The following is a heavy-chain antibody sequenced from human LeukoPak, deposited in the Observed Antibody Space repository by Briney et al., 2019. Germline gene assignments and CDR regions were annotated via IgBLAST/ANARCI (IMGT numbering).Heavy chain of an antibody. CDR3: ARSRYCSGGSCYSLQFFNY. D-gene: IGHD2-15*01. CDR1: GFTFSSYA. V-gene: IGHV3-23*01. CDR2: ISGSGGST. J-gene: IGHJ4*02. Sequence: GGSLRLSCAASGFTFSSYAMSWVRQAPGKGLEWVSAISGSGGSTYYADSVKGRFTISRDNSKNTLYLQMNSLRAEDTAVYYCARSRYCSGGSCYSLQFFNYWGQGTLVTVSS.